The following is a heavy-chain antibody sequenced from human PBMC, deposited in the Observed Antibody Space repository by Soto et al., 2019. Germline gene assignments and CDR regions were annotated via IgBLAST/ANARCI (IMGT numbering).Heavy chain of an antibody. J-gene: IGHJ4*02. Sequence: PSETLSLTCAVSGGSISSGGYSWSWIRQPPGKGLECIGYIYHGGGTNYNPSLKSRVTISVDTSKNQFSLKLTSVTAADTAVYYCARADDGYDYWGQGILVTVSS. D-gene: IGHD5-12*01. CDR3: ARADDGYDY. CDR2: IYHGGGT. CDR1: GGSISSGGYS. V-gene: IGHV4-30-2*01.